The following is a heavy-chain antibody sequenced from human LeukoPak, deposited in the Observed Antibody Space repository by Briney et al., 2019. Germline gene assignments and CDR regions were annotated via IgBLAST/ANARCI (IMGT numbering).Heavy chain of an antibody. J-gene: IGHJ4*02. D-gene: IGHD6-25*01. V-gene: IGHV4-34*01. Sequence: SETLSLTCAVYGGSFSGYYWSWIRQPPGKGLDWIGEINHSGSTNYNPSLKSRVTISVDTSKNQFSLKLSSVTAADTAVYYCARVGSSGYDYWGQGTLVTVSS. CDR2: INHSGST. CDR1: GGSFSGYY. CDR3: ARVGSSGYDY.